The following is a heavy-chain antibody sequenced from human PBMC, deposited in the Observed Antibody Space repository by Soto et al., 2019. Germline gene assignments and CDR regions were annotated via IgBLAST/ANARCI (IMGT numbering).Heavy chain of an antibody. V-gene: IGHV3-33*01. D-gene: IGHD1-1*01. CDR1: GFTFGSYG. J-gene: IGHJ6*02. CDR3: ARDGPEPEDYGMDV. CDR2: IWYDGSNK. Sequence: GGSLRLSCAASGFTFGSYGMHWVRQAPGKGLEWVAVIWYDGSNKYYADSVKGRFTISRDNSKNTLYLQMNSLRAEDTAVYYCARDGPEPEDYGMDVWGQGTTVTVSS.